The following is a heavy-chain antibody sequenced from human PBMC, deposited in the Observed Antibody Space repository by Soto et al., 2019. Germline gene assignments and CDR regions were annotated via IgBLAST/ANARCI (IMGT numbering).Heavy chain of an antibody. V-gene: IGHV1-2*02. CDR1: GYTFTGYY. CDR3: ARATGIAVAGTGY. D-gene: IGHD6-19*01. J-gene: IGHJ4*02. CDR2: INPNSGGT. Sequence: ASVKVSCKASGYTFTGYYMHWVRQAPGQGLEWMGWINPNSGGTNNAQKFQGRVTMTRDTSISTAYMELSRLRSDETAVYYCARATGIAVAGTGYWGQGTLVTVSS.